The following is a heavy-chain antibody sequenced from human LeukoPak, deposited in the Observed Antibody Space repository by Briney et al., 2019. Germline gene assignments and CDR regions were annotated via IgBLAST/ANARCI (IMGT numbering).Heavy chain of an antibody. V-gene: IGHV4-59*01. Sequence: SETLSLTCTVSGVSINTYFWSWIRQPPGKGLEWIGYVYYNGITNYNPSLKSRVSISLDTSKNQFSLRLNSVTAAETAAYYCASQLGGTTFHWGQGTRVTVSS. D-gene: IGHD1/OR15-1a*01. J-gene: IGHJ4*02. CDR3: ASQLGGTTFH. CDR1: GVSINTYF. CDR2: VYYNGIT.